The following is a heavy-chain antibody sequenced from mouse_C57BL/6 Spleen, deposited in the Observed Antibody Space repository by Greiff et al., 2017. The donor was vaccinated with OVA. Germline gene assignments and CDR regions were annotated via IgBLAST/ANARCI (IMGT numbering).Heavy chain of an antibody. Sequence: QVQLQQSDAELVKPGASVKISCKVSGYTFTDHTIHWMKQRPEQGLEWIGYIYPRDGSTKYNEKFKGQATLTADKSSSTAYMQLNSLTSEYSAVYFCARGKAYDYDEGYYFDYWGQGTTLTVSS. D-gene: IGHD2-4*01. CDR3: ARGKAYDYDEGYYFDY. J-gene: IGHJ2*01. V-gene: IGHV1-78*01. CDR1: GYTFTDHT. CDR2: IYPRDGST.